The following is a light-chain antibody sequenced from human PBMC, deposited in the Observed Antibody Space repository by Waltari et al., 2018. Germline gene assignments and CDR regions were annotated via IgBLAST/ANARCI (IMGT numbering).Light chain of an antibody. J-gene: IGLJ3*02. CDR1: GNAVSDSDF. V-gene: IGLV2-14*03. Sequence: QSALTQPASVSGSPGQSITLPWHGLGNAVSDSDFVSWYQHQPGKAPRVIIYDVTNRPSGISHRFSASKSANTASLTISGLQPEDEGDYYCTSQALDGVVLFGGGTQVTV. CDR3: TSQALDGVVL. CDR2: DVT.